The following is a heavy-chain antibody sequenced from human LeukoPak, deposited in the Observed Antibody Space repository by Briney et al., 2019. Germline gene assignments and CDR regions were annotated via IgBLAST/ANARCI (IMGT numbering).Heavy chain of an antibody. V-gene: IGHV4-59*08. CDR1: GGSISSYY. CDR2: IYYSGST. CDR3: ARTVSGLNDYVWGSYRSRPPHYFDY. D-gene: IGHD3-16*02. Sequence: PSETLSLTCTVSGGSISSYYWSWIRQPPGQGLEWIGYIYYSGSTNYNPSLKSRVTISVDTSKNQFSLKLSSVTAADTAVYYCARTVSGLNDYVWGSYRSRPPHYFDYWGQGTLVTVSS. J-gene: IGHJ4*02.